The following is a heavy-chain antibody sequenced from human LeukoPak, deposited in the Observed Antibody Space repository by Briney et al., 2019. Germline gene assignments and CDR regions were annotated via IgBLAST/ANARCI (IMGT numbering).Heavy chain of an antibody. CDR3: ARDPGLRGVKNCFTP. D-gene: IGHD3-10*01. CDR1: AYTFSTYL. CDR2: IDPSGGST. V-gene: IGHV1-46*01. Sequence: GASVKVSCKASAYTFSTYLLHWVRQAPGQGLEWMGIIDPSGGSTGYAQKFQGRVTMTRDTSTSTVYMELSSLRSEDTAVYYCARDPGLRGVKNCFTPWGQETRVTVSS. J-gene: IGHJ5*02.